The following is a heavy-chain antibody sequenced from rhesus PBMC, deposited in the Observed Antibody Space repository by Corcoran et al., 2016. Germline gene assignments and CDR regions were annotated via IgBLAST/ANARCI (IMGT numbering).Heavy chain of an antibody. J-gene: IGHJ4*01. CDR3: AKENSYSGIWNRGPFDS. Sequence: EVQLVESGGGLVQPGGSLRLSCAASGFTFSSYGMSWVRQAPGKVLEWVSYISNGGGITYYAVSVKGRFTISVDNSKNTHSLQMNSLRSEDTAVYYCAKENSYSGIWNRGPFDSWGQGVLVTFSS. D-gene: IGHD6-25*01. CDR1: GFTFSSYG. V-gene: IGHV3S5*01. CDR2: ISNGGGIT.